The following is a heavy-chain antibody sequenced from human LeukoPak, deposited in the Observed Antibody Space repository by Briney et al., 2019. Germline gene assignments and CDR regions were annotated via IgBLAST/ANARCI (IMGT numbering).Heavy chain of an antibody. V-gene: IGHV1-18*01. J-gene: IGHJ4*02. D-gene: IGHD3-22*01. CDR3: ARDSEYYYDSSGYPPVDY. CDR2: ISAYNGNT. CDR1: GYTFTSYG. Sequence: ASVKVSCKASGYTFTSYGISWVRQAPGQGLEWMGWISAYNGNTNYAQKLQGRVTMTTDTSTNTAYMELRSLRSDDTAVYYCARDSEYYYDSSGYPPVDYWGQGTLVTVS.